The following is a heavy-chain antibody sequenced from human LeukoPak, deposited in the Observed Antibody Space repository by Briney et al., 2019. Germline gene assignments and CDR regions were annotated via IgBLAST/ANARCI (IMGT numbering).Heavy chain of an antibody. D-gene: IGHD3-22*01. V-gene: IGHV3-74*01. CDR1: GFTFSSSW. CDR3: TTPLYDSSGYRL. CDR2: INSDGSST. J-gene: IGHJ4*02. Sequence: PGGSPRLSCGASGFTFSSSWMHWVRQAPGKGLVWVSRINSDGSSTSYADSVKGRFTISRDNAKNTLYLQMNSLRAEDTAVYYCTTPLYDSSGYRLWGQGTLVTVSS.